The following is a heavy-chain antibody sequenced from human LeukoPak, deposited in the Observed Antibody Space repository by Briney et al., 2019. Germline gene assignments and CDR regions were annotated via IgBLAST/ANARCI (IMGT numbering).Heavy chain of an antibody. D-gene: IGHD1-1*01. CDR3: ASRTTLRSLDY. CDR2: IYYSGSS. CDR1: GGSISSSSHY. V-gene: IGHV4-39*01. J-gene: IGHJ4*02. Sequence: SETLSLTCTVSGGSISSSSHYWGWIRQPPGKGLEWIGSIYYSGSSYYNPSLNSRVTMSVDTSKNQFSLKLSSVTAADTAVYCCASRTTLRSLDYWGQGTLVTVSS.